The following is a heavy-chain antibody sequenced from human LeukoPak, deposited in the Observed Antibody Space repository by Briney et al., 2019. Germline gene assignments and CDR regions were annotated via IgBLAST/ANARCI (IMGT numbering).Heavy chain of an antibody. D-gene: IGHD3-10*01. CDR3: AKSYYGSGSYFPLF. J-gene: IGHJ4*02. V-gene: IGHV3-23*01. CDR2: ISGSGTRT. CDR1: GFPFRKYL. Sequence: PGGSLRLSCAASGFPFRKYLMTWVRQAPGKGLEWVSGISGSGTRTFYADSVKGRFTVSRDNSNNTLYLQMNSLRAEDTAVYFCAKSYYGSGSYFPLFWGQGILVTVSS.